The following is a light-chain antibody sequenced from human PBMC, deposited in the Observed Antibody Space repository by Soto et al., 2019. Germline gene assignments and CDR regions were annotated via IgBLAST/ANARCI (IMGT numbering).Light chain of an antibody. J-gene: IGKJ1*01. CDR1: QTVSSNY. Sequence: EIVLTQSPGNLSLSPGERATLSCRASQTVSSNYLAWYQQKPGQAPRLLIYGASSRATGIPDRFSGSGSGTDFTLTISRLEPEDFAVYYCQQYGSSQSFGQGTKVEIK. V-gene: IGKV3-20*01. CDR3: QQYGSSQS. CDR2: GAS.